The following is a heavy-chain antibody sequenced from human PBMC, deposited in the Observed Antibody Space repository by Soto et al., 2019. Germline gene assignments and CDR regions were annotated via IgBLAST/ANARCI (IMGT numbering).Heavy chain of an antibody. CDR2: ISYDGSNK. V-gene: IGHV3-30-3*01. CDR3: AREDELWPFDY. J-gene: IGHJ4*02. D-gene: IGHD1-26*01. CDR1: GFTFSSYA. Sequence: GGSLRLSCAASGFTFSSYAMHWVRQAPGKGLEWVAVISYDGSNKYYADSVKGRFTISRDNSKNTLYLQMNSLRAEDTAVYYCAREDELWPFDYWGQGTLVTVSS.